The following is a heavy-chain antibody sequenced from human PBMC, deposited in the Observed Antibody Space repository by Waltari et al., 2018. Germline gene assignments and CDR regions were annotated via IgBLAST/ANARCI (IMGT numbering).Heavy chain of an antibody. D-gene: IGHD3-3*01. CDR1: GGSFSGYY. CDR2: INHSGST. Sequence: QVQLQQWGAGLLKPSETLSLTCAVYGGSFSGYYWSWIRQPPGKGLEWIGEINHSGSTSYTPSLKIRVTISVDTSKNQFSLKLSSVTAADTAVYYCARTIRRYYYYMDVWGKGTTVTVSS. V-gene: IGHV4-34*01. J-gene: IGHJ6*03. CDR3: ARTIRRYYYYMDV.